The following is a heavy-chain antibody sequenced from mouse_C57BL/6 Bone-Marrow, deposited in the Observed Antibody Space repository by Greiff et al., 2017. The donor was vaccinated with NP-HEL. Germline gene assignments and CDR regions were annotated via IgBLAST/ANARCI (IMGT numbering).Heavy chain of an antibody. CDR2: IDPANGYT. D-gene: IGHD1-1*01. Sequence: EVQLQQSGAELVRPGASVKLSCTASGFNIKDDYMHWVKQRPEQGLEWIGWIDPANGYTDYASQFPGQATITADTSSNTAYLQRSSLTSEDTAVYYCTSLIRYWYFDVWGTGTTVTVSS. V-gene: IGHV14-4*01. J-gene: IGHJ1*03. CDR1: GFNIKDDY. CDR3: TSLIRYWYFDV.